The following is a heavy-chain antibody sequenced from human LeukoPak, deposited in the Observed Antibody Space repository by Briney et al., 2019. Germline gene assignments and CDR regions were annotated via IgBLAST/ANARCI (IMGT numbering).Heavy chain of an antibody. Sequence: SETLSLTCNVSGDYITTTNYYWAWIRQPPGKGLEWIASVFYSGTTYYNPSLKSRVVISMDTSRKQISLRLSSVTATDSAIYYCARRSRLYKHETTGYHDSWGQGTLVTVSS. CDR2: VFYSGTT. J-gene: IGHJ4*02. V-gene: IGHV4-39*01. CDR1: GDYITTTNYY. D-gene: IGHD3-9*01. CDR3: ARRSRLYKHETTGYHDS.